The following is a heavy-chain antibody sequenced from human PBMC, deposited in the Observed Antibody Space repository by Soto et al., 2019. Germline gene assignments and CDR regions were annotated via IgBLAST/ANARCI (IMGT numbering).Heavy chain of an antibody. CDR2: IDSGCST. V-gene: IGHV3-66*01. CDR3: ARDLPLDI. J-gene: IGHJ3*02. CDR1: GFTVSSNY. Sequence: EVQLVESGGGLVQPGGSLRLSCAASGFTVSSNYMSWVSQAPGKGLERVSVIDSGCSTYYADSVKGRFTISRDNSKNTQYLQMSSLRAEDTAVYYCARDLPLDIWGQGTMVTVSS.